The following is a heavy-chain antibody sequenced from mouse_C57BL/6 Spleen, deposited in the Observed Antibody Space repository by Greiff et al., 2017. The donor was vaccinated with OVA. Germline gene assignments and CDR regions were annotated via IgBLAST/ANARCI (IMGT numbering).Heavy chain of an antibody. D-gene: IGHD4-1*01. V-gene: IGHV3-6*01. CDR3: ARGAGTGDYYAMDD. Sequence: ESGPGLVKPSQSLSLTCSVTGYSITSGYYWNWIRQFPGNKLEWMGYISYDGSNNYNPSLKNRISITRDTSKNQFFLKLNSVTTEDTATYYGARGAGTGDYYAMDDWGQGTSVTVSS. CDR2: ISYDGSN. J-gene: IGHJ4*01. CDR1: GYSITSGYY.